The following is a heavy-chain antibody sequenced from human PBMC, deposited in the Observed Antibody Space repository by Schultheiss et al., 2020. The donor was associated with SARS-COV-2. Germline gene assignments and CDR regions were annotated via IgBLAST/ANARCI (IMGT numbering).Heavy chain of an antibody. CDR2: ISSSGSTI. CDR1: GFTFSSYA. Sequence: GGSLRLSCAASGFTFSSYAMHRVRQAPGKGLEWVSYISSSGSTIYYADSVKGRFTISRDNAKNSLYLQMNSLRAEDTAVYYCARDTFTGKVYYYGMDVWGQGTTVTVSS. CDR3: ARDTFTGKVYYYGMDV. V-gene: IGHV3-48*04. J-gene: IGHJ6*02. D-gene: IGHD1-1*01.